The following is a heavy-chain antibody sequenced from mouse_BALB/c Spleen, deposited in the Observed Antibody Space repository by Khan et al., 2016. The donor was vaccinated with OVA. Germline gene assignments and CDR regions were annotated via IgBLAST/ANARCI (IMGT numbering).Heavy chain of an antibody. V-gene: IGHV14-3*02. CDR1: GFNIKDTY. CDR2: IDPANGTT. Sequence: VQLQQSGAEFVKPGASVKLSCTASGFNIKDTYIHWVKQRPEQGLEWIGRIDPANGTTNYDPKFQGKATITADTSSHTAYLHLSSLTSEDTVGYSCAHSLHLDAMDYWGQGTSVTVSS. D-gene: IGHD1-2*01. CDR3: AHSLHLDAMDY. J-gene: IGHJ4*01.